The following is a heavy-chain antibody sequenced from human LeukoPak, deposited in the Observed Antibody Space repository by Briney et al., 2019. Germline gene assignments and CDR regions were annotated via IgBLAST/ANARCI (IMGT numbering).Heavy chain of an antibody. CDR2: ISAYNGNT. CDR3: ARDGFYDSSGYYYYYYMDV. D-gene: IGHD3-22*01. V-gene: IGHV1-18*01. CDR1: GGTFSSYA. Sequence: ASVKVSCKASGGTFSSYAFNWVRQAPGQGLEWMGWISAYNGNTNYAQKLQGRVTMTTDTSTSTAYMELRSLRSDDTAVYYCARDGFYDSSGYYYYYYMDVWGKGTTVTVSS. J-gene: IGHJ6*03.